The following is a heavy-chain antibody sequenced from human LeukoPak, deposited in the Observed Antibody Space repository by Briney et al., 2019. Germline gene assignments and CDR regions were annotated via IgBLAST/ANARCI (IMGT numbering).Heavy chain of an antibody. CDR2: IQYDGSNK. CDR3: AKSSGGGWYVQYFDY. D-gene: IGHD6-19*01. J-gene: IGHJ4*02. CDR1: GFTFSSYG. V-gene: IGHV3-30*02. Sequence: GGSLRLSCGASGFTFSSYGMQWVRQSPGNGLEWVAFIQYDGSNKYYADSVRGRFTISRDNSKNTLYMQMNSLRTEDTAVYYCAKSSGGGWYVQYFDYWGQGALVTVSS.